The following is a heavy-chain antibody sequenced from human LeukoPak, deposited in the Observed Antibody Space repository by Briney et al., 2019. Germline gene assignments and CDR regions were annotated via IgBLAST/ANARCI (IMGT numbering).Heavy chain of an antibody. CDR2: VYYGRSP. CDR1: GDSISRSTYY. J-gene: IGHJ4*02. CDR3: ARESSSSWSAVDY. D-gene: IGHD6-13*01. Sequence: PSETLSLTCTVSGDSISRSTYYWAWIRQPPGKGLEWIGSVYYGRSPYFSPSLESRVTISADTSKNQFSLKLTSVTAADTAVYYCARESSSSWSAVDYCGQGTLVTVSS. V-gene: IGHV4-39*07.